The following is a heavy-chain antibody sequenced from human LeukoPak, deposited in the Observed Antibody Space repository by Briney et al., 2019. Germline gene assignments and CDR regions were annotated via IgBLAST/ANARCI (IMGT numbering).Heavy chain of an antibody. CDR2: ISGSGGST. V-gene: IGHV3-23*01. J-gene: IGHJ6*02. Sequence: PGGSLRLSCAASGFTFSDYYMSWIRQAPGKGLEWVSAISGSGGSTYYADSVKGRFTISRDNSKNTLYLQMNSLRAEDTAVYYCVSSPQAYYDFWSGYPYGMDVWGQGTTVTVSS. CDR1: GFTFSDYY. CDR3: VSSPQAYYDFWSGYPYGMDV. D-gene: IGHD3-3*01.